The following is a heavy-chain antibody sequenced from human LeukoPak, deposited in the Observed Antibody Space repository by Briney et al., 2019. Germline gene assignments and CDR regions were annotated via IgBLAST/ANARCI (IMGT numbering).Heavy chain of an antibody. V-gene: IGHV3-21*01. D-gene: IGHD3-3*01. J-gene: IGHJ4*02. CDR1: GFTFSSYS. CDR3: VRDDYDFWSGYQRYFEF. Sequence: GGSLRLSCAASGFTFSSYSLTWVRQAPGKGLEWVSSITTGGDDLYYSDSVKGRFTISRDSVKNSLYLQMTSVRADDTAMYYCVRDDYDFWSGYQRYFEFWGQGTLVTVSS. CDR2: ITTGGDDL.